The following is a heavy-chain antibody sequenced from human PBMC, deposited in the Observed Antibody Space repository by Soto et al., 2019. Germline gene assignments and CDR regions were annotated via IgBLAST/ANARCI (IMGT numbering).Heavy chain of an antibody. D-gene: IGHD3-3*01. Sequence: PGGSLRLSCAVSGFSLSDYWMSWVRQAPGMGLQWVANIKQDGSEKFYVDSVKGRFTISRDTAKNSVYLEMNSLRAEDTAVYFCARDNNDHWTGHYGMDVWGHGTTVTVSS. CDR3: ARDNNDHWTGHYGMDV. CDR1: GFSLSDYW. CDR2: IKQDGSEK. V-gene: IGHV3-7*03. J-gene: IGHJ6*02.